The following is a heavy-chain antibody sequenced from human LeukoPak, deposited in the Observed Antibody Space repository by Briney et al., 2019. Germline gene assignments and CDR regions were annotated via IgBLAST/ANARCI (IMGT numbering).Heavy chain of an antibody. CDR3: ARVGWLTNREPFDY. V-gene: IGHV1-18*01. D-gene: IGHD1-14*01. CDR2: ISAYNGNT. CDR1: GFVFTSYG. Sequence: ASVKVSCKASGFVFTSYGFTWVRQAPGQGLEWMGWISAYNGNTNYAQKLQGRVTMTTDTSTSTAYMELRSLRSDDTAVYYCARVGWLTNREPFDYWGQGTLVTVSS. J-gene: IGHJ4*02.